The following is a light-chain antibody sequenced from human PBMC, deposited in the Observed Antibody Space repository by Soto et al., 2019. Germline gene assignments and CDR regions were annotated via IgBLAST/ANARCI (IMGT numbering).Light chain of an antibody. CDR3: QQTTSFPLT. V-gene: IGKV1-12*01. Sequence: DIQMTQSPSFVSASVGDRVTITCRASQRISSWLAWYQHKPGKAPKLLIHAASSLESGVPSRFSGSGSGTDFTITISSLQPEDFVTYYCQQTTSFPLTFGGGTKVEIK. J-gene: IGKJ4*01. CDR1: QRISSW. CDR2: AAS.